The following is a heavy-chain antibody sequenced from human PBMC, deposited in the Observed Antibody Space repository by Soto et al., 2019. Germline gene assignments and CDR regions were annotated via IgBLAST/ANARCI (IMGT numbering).Heavy chain of an antibody. CDR3: ATYYYVSSGYWYDAFDI. CDR2: FDPEDGET. J-gene: IGHJ3*02. D-gene: IGHD3-22*01. CDR1: GYTLTELS. Sequence: ASVKVSCKVSGYTLTELSMHWVRQAPGKGLEWMGGFDPEDGETIYAQKFQGRVTMTEDTSTDTAYMELSSLRSEDTAVYYCATYYYVSSGYWYDAFDIWGQGTMVTVSS. V-gene: IGHV1-24*01.